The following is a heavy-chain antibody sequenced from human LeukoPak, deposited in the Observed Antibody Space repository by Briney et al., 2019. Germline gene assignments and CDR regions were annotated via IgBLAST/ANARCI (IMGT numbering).Heavy chain of an antibody. Sequence: TSETLSLTCTVSGGSISSGGCYWSWIRQHPGKGLEWIGYIYYSGSTYYNPSLKSRVTISVDTSKNQFSLKLSSVTAADTAVYYCAREVADYDSSGYYSSGDWFDPWGQGTLVTVSS. D-gene: IGHD3-22*01. CDR2: IYYSGST. CDR3: AREVADYDSSGYYSSGDWFDP. J-gene: IGHJ5*02. CDR1: GGSISSGGCY. V-gene: IGHV4-31*03.